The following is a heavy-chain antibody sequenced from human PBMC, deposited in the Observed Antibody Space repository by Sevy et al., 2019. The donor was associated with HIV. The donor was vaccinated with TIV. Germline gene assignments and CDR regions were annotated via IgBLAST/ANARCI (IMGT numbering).Heavy chain of an antibody. J-gene: IGHJ4*02. V-gene: IGHV3-7*01. CDR2: IKQDMSEK. D-gene: IGHD3-22*01. Sequence: GGSLRLSCAASGFTFSSYWMTWVRQAPGKGLEWVANIKQDMSEKYYADSVKDRFTISRDNARNSLYLQMEGLRAEDTAVYYCARAQQVTMLVVIGGLYFDFWGQGTLVTVSS. CDR3: ARAQQVTMLVVIGGLYFDF. CDR1: GFTFSSYW.